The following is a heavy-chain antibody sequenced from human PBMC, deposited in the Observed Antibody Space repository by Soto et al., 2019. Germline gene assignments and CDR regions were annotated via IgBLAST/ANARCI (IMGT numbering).Heavy chain of an antibody. Sequence: QVHLQESGPGLLKPSGTLSLTCGVSGASVSSSHWWTWVRQPPGKGLEWIGEIYHVGFTSYNPSLKIRVLMSIDQSSNHFSLKMSSVTAADTAVYYCARVRPPTSTSPAAVLYYFDYWGQGSLVTVSS. CDR2: IYHVGFT. V-gene: IGHV4-4*02. CDR3: ARVRPPTSTSPAAVLYYFDY. J-gene: IGHJ4*02. D-gene: IGHD2-2*01. CDR1: GASVSSSHW.